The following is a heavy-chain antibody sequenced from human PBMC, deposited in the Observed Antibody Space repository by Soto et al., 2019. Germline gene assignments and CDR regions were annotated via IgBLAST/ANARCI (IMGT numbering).Heavy chain of an antibody. CDR3: ARDARYYYGMDV. V-gene: IGHV1-2*04. Sequence: GASVKVSCKASGYTFAGYYMHWVRQAPGQGLEWMGWINPNSGGTNYAQKFQGWVTMTRDTSISTAYMELSRLRSDDTAVYYCARDARYYYGMDVWGQGTTVTVSS. CDR1: GYTFAGYY. J-gene: IGHJ6*02. CDR2: INPNSGGT.